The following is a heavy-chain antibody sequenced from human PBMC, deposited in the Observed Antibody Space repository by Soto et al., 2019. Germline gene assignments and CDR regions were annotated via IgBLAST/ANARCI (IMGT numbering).Heavy chain of an antibody. V-gene: IGHV3-73*01. D-gene: IGHD6-19*01. CDR1: GFTFSGSA. J-gene: IGHJ3*02. Sequence: GGSLRLSCAASGFTFSGSAMHWVRQASGKGLEWVGRIRSKANSYATAYAASVKGRFTISRDDSKNTANLQMNNLKTEDTAVYYCTRPRLSSGWYLDAFDIWGQGTMVTVSS. CDR3: TRPRLSSGWYLDAFDI. CDR2: IRSKANSYAT.